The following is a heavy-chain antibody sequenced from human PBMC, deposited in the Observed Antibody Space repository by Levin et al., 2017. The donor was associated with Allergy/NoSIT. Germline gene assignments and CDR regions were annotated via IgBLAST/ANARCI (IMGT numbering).Heavy chain of an antibody. CDR3: ARDKRGYGSGSNYWFDP. D-gene: IGHD3-10*01. Sequence: AASVKVSCAVSGFTFSSYSMNWVRQAPGKGLEWVSYISTGSSTIYYADSVKGRFTVSRDNANNLLSLQMNSLRAEDTAVYYCARDKRGYGSGSNYWFDPWGQGTLVTVSS. CDR2: ISTGSSTI. CDR1: GFTFSSYS. J-gene: IGHJ5*02. V-gene: IGHV3-48*04.